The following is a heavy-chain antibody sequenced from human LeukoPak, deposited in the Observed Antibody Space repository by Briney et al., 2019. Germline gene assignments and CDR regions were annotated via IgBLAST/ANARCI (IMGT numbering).Heavy chain of an antibody. CDR3: ARGSYYDFWSGSSGGGFDL. CDR2: IYTSGST. J-gene: IGHJ3*01. Sequence: SQTLSLTCTVSGGSISSGSYFWSWIRQPAGKGLEWIGRIYTSGSTNYNPSLKSRVTISVDTSKKQFSLKLTSVTAADTAVYYCARGSYYDFWSGSSGGGFDLWGQGTMVTVSS. CDR1: GGSISSGSYF. D-gene: IGHD3-3*01. V-gene: IGHV4-61*02.